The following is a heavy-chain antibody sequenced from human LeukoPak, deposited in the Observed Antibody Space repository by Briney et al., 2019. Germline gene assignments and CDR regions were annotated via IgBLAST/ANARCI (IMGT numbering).Heavy chain of an antibody. Sequence: PSETLSLTCTVSGGSISSSSYYWGWIRQPPGKGLEWIGSIYYSGSTYYNPSLKSRVTISVDTSKNQFSLKLSSVTAADTAVYYCARHSGFSGSYMDYWGQGTLVTVSS. CDR1: GGSISSSSYY. J-gene: IGHJ4*02. CDR2: IYYSGST. CDR3: ARHSGFSGSYMDY. D-gene: IGHD1-26*01. V-gene: IGHV4-39*01.